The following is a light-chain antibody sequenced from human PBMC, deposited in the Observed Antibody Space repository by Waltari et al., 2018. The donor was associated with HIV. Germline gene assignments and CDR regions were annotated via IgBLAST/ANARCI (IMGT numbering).Light chain of an antibody. CDR1: GSDVGDYNY. CDR2: EVS. J-gene: IGLJ3*02. CDR3: SSYAGTNNWV. V-gene: IGLV2-8*01. Sequence: QSALTQPPSASGSPGQSVTISCTGTGSDVGDYNYVSWYQQHPGTAPKVLIYEVSKRPSGVPDRFSGSKSDNTASLTVSGLQADDEADYYCSSYAGTNNWVFGGGTKLTVL.